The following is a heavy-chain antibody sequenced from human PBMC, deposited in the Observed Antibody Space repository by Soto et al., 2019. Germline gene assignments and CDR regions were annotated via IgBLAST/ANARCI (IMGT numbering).Heavy chain of an antibody. D-gene: IGHD3-22*01. CDR3: ARGWYYYDSSGSSSTFDI. Sequence: PGESLKISCEGSGYTFTVYWIGWVRQMPGKVLEWMGIIYPGDSDTRYSPSFQGQVTISADKSISTAYLQWSSLKASDTAMYYCARGWYYYDSSGSSSTFDIWGQGTMVTVSS. J-gene: IGHJ3*02. CDR1: GYTFTVYW. CDR2: IYPGDSDT. V-gene: IGHV5-51*01.